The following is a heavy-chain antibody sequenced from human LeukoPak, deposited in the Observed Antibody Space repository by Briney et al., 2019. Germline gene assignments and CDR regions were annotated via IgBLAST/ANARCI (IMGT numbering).Heavy chain of an antibody. V-gene: IGHV3-48*01. J-gene: IGHJ4*02. CDR2: ISSSSSTI. CDR1: GFTFSSYS. D-gene: IGHD3-10*01. Sequence: PGGSLRLSCAASGFTFSSYSMNWVRQAPGKGLEWVSYISSSSSTIYYADSVKGRFTISRDNAKNSLYLQMNSLGAEDTAVYYCARTPTYYYGSGSSQDAYYFDYWGQGTLVTVSS. CDR3: ARTPTYYYGSGSSQDAYYFDY.